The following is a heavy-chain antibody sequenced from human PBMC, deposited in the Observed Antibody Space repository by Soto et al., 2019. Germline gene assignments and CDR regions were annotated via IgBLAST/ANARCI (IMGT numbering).Heavy chain of an antibody. CDR1: AYTFTTYG. J-gene: IGHJ6*02. Sequence: QVQLVQSGPEVKKPGASVKVSCKASAYTFTTYGISWVRQAPGQGLEWMGWISGYNGQTNYPQKFRGRVTLTTDTSTSTASVALRSVRSDDTAMYCCAGDTRKELWVEGLNAMDVWGQGTPVTVSS. V-gene: IGHV1-18*04. CDR2: ISGYNGQT. D-gene: IGHD3-10*01. CDR3: AGDTRKELWVEGLNAMDV.